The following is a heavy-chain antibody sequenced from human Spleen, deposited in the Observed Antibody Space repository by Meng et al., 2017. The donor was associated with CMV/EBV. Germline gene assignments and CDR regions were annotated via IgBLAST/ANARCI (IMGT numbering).Heavy chain of an antibody. J-gene: IGHJ4*02. CDR1: GGSFSGYY. D-gene: IGHD3-22*01. CDR2: IYYSGST. V-gene: IGHV4-34*01. CDR3: ARALLRPVYYYDSSGYYPHFDY. Sequence: GSLRLSCAVYGGSFSGYYWSWIRQPPGKGLEWIGSIYYSGSTYYNPSLKSRVTISVDTSKNQFSLKLSSVTAADTAVYYCARALLRPVYYYDSSGYYPHFDYWGQGTLVTVSS.